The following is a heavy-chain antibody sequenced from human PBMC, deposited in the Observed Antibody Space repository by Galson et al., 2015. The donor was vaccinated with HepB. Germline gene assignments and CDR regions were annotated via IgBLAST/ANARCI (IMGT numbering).Heavy chain of an antibody. CDR2: INSDESIT. Sequence: SLRLSCAASGFIFDRYWMHWVRQAPGKGLVWVSRINSDESITNYADSVKGRFTISRDNAKNTLYLQMNSLRAEDTAVYYCTREPREGYYYGMDVWGQGTTVTVSS. V-gene: IGHV3-74*01. CDR3: TREPREGYYYGMDV. CDR1: GFIFDRYW. J-gene: IGHJ6*02.